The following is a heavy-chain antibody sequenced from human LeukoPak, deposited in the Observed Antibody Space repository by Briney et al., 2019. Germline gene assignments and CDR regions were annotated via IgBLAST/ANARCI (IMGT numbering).Heavy chain of an antibody. CDR3: ARVDYYDSSGSVDY. V-gene: IGHV3-48*03. J-gene: IGHJ4*02. D-gene: IGHD3-22*01. CDR2: ISSSGSTI. CDR1: GFTFSSYE. Sequence: GGSLRLSCAAYGFTFSSYEMNWVRQAPGKGLEWVSYISSSGSTIYYADSVKGRFTISRDNAKNSLYLQMNSLRAEDAAVYYCARVDYYDSSGSVDYWGQGTLVTVSS.